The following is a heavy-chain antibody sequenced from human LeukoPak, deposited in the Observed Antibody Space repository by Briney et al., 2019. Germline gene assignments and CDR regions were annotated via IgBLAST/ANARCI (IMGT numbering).Heavy chain of an antibody. J-gene: IGHJ4*02. D-gene: IGHD3-10*01. CDR2: IYSGGST. CDR3: AKDPPYGSGPFY. CDR1: GFTFSNYW. Sequence: GGSLRLSCAASGFTFSNYWMSWVRQAPGKGLEWVSVIYSGGSTYYADSVKGRFTISRDNSKNTLYLQMNSLRAEDTAVYYCAKDPPYGSGPFYWGQGTLVTVSS. V-gene: IGHV3-53*01.